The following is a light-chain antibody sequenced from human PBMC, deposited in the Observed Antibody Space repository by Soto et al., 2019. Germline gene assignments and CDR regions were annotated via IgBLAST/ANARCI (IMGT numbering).Light chain of an antibody. CDR3: QQYYSRVT. Sequence: DIQMTQSPSTLSASVGDRVTITCRANQSISSWLAWYQRRPGKAPRLLISKASSLESGVPSRFSGGGFGTEFTLTIRSLQPDDFATYYCQQYYSRVTFGQGTTVEIK. V-gene: IGKV1-5*03. J-gene: IGKJ1*01. CDR2: KAS. CDR1: QSISSW.